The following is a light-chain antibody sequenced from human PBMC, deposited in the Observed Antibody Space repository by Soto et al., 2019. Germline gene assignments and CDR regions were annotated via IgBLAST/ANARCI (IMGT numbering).Light chain of an antibody. CDR3: CSYAGSSSWV. Sequence: QSVLTQPASVSGSPGQSITISCTGTSSDVGSYNLVSWYQQHPGKAPKGMIYEASKRPSGVAIRFSGSKSGNTASLTISGLQAEDEADYYCCSYAGSSSWVFGGGTKLTVL. CDR1: SSDVGSYNL. CDR2: EAS. J-gene: IGLJ3*02. V-gene: IGLV2-23*01.